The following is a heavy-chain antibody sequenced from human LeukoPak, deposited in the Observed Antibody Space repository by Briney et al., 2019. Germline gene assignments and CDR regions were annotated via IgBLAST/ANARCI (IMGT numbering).Heavy chain of an antibody. CDR1: GFTFSSCA. CDR2: ISGSGGST. CDR3: AKFEDIVVVPAAIAFDI. D-gene: IGHD2-2*01. Sequence: GGSLRLSCAASGFTFSSCAMSWVRQAPGKGLEWVSAISGSGGSTYYADSVKGRFTISRDNSKNTLYLQMNSLRAEDTAVYYCAKFEDIVVVPAAIAFDIWGQGTMVTVSS. J-gene: IGHJ3*02. V-gene: IGHV3-23*01.